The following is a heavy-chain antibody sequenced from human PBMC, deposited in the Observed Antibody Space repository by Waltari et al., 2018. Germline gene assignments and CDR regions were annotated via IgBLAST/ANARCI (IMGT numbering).Heavy chain of an antibody. CDR1: GYSLIELA. CDR2: FDAEDDET. D-gene: IGHD4-17*01. CDR3: ATDGVEASTVVPNYDF. J-gene: IGHJ4*02. Sequence: QVQLVQSGAEVKKPGASVKVSCKVSGYSLIELAIHWVRQAPGKGLEWVGGFDAEDDETVFAQKFRGRVTMTEDTSIDTAYMELNNLRSEDTAVYYCATDGVEASTVVPNYDFWGQGTLITVSS. V-gene: IGHV1-24*01.